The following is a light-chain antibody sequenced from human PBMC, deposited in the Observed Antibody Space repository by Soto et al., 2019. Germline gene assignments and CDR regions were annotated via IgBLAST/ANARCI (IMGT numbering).Light chain of an antibody. V-gene: IGKV3-15*01. J-gene: IGKJ5*01. CDR3: QQYDNWPIT. CDR2: GAS. CDR1: QSVSSN. Sequence: ESVMTQSPATLSVSPGERATLSCRASQSVSSNLAGYQQKPGQSPRLVIYGASTRATAIPPRFSGSGSGTEFTLTISSLLSEDFAVYYCQQYDNWPITFGQGTRLEIK.